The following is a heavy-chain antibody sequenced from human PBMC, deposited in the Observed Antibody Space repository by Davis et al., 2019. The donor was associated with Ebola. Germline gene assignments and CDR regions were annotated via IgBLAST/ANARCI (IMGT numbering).Heavy chain of an antibody. D-gene: IGHD6-13*01. J-gene: IGHJ3*02. Sequence: GESLMISCASSGFLFSSYNMNWVRQAPGKGLEWVSFFSGSTGAKYYADSLKGRSTISRDKAKNSLYLQMNSLRANDTAVYYCARAPRGQLVDFDIWGQGTMVTVSS. V-gene: IGHV3-48*01. CDR1: GFLFSSYN. CDR3: ARAPRGQLVDFDI. CDR2: FSGSTGAK.